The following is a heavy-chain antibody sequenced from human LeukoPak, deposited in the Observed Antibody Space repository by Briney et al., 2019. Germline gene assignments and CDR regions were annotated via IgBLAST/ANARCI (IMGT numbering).Heavy chain of an antibody. D-gene: IGHD1-26*01. CDR3: ARPRGSGSYYDYGY. CDR1: GFTFSDYY. CDR2: ISSSGSTI. Sequence: PGGSLRLSCEASGFTFSDYYMSWIRQAPGKGLEWVSYISSSGSTIYYADSVKGRFTISRDNAKNSLYLQMNSLRAEDTAVYYCARPRGSGSYYDYGYWGQGTLVTVSS. V-gene: IGHV3-11*01. J-gene: IGHJ4*02.